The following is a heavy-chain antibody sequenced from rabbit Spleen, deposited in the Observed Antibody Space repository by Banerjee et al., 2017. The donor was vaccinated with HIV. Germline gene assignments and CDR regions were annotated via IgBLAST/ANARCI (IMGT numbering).Heavy chain of an antibody. J-gene: IGHJ6*01. D-gene: IGHD1-1*01. CDR1: GVSFSSNSY. CDR2: IDSGSSGFT. CDR3: ARDTSSSFSSYGMDL. Sequence: QSLEESGGDLVKPGASLTLTCTASGVSFSSNSYMCWVRQAPGKGLEWIACIDSGSSGFTYFATWAKGRFTCSKTSSTTVTLLMTRLTAADTATYFCARDTSSSFSSYGMDLWGPGTLVTVS. V-gene: IGHV1S40*01.